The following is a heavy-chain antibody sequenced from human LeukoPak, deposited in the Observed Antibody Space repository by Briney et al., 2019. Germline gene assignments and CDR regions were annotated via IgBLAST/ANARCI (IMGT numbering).Heavy chain of an antibody. V-gene: IGHV1-69*01. CDR3: ARTGEVAGPFDY. CDR1: GGTLSSYA. D-gene: IGHD6-19*01. J-gene: IGHJ4*02. CDR2: IMPLFGTA. Sequence: SVKVSCKASGGTLSSYAFSWVRQAPGQGLEWMGGIMPLFGTANYAQRFQDRVTINADESTRTVYMELSSLRSEDTAVYYCARTGEVAGPFDYWGQGTLVTVSS.